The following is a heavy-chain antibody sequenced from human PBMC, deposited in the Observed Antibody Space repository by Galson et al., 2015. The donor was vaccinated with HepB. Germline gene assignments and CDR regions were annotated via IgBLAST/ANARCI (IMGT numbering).Heavy chain of an antibody. CDR1: GFTFSSYS. D-gene: IGHD5-24*01. V-gene: IGHV3-48*02. CDR3: ARLDGYNLDVYFDY. J-gene: IGHJ4*02. Sequence: RLSCAASGFTFSSYSMNWVRQAPGKGLEWVSYISSSSSTIYYADSVKGRFTISRDNAKNSLYLQMNSLRDEDTAVYYCARLDGYNLDVYFDYWGQGTLVTVSS. CDR2: ISSSSSTI.